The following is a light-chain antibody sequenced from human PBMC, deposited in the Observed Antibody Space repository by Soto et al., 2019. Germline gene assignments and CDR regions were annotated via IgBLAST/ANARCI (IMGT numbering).Light chain of an antibody. V-gene: IGLV2-11*01. Sequence: QSALAQPRSVSGSPGQSVNISCSGTSSDVGGYNSVSWYQQFPGKAPKLMIYDVTKRPSGVPDRFSGSKSGNTASLTISGLQAEDEADYYCCSYAARYTLVFGGGTKVTVL. CDR3: CSYAARYTLV. CDR1: SSDVGGYNS. CDR2: DVT. J-gene: IGLJ2*01.